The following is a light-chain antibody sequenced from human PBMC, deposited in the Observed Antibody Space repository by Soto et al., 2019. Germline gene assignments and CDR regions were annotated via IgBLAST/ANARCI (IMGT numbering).Light chain of an antibody. CDR1: SSDVGTYNR. Sequence: QSALTQPPSVSGSPGQSGTISYTGTSSDVGTYNRVSWYQQPPGTAPKLMIYEVKIRPSGVPDRFSGSKSGNTASLTISGLQAEDEADYYCTSYTSRDTVVFGGGTKLTVL. V-gene: IGLV2-18*02. CDR2: EVK. J-gene: IGLJ2*01. CDR3: TSYTSRDTVV.